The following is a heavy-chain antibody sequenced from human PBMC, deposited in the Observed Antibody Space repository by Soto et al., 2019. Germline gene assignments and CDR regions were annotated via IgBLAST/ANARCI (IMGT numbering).Heavy chain of an antibody. CDR2: VYYSGNT. CDR1: GGSLSSYY. D-gene: IGHD3-22*01. J-gene: IGHJ5*02. Sequence: PSETVSLTCTVSGGSLSSYYWTWIRQPPGKGLEWIGYVYYSGNTNYNPSLKSRVTISVDTSKNQFSLKLGSVTAADTAVYYCATNPYSSGYYPHWFDPWGQGTLVTVSS. CDR3: ATNPYSSGYYPHWFDP. V-gene: IGHV4-59*01.